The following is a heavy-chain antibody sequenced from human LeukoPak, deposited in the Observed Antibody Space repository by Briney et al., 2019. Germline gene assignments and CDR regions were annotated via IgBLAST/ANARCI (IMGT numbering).Heavy chain of an antibody. Sequence: PSQTLPLTCTVSGGSVTSGGYSWTWIRQPPGKGLEWIGYIYHSGSTYYNPSLKSRLTISVDRSKNQIPLKLSSVTAADTAVYFCARQGYTYADDFWGQGTLVTVSS. D-gene: IGHD5-18*01. CDR2: IYHSGST. CDR3: ARQGYTYADDF. J-gene: IGHJ4*02. CDR1: GGSVTSGGYS. V-gene: IGHV4-30-2*01.